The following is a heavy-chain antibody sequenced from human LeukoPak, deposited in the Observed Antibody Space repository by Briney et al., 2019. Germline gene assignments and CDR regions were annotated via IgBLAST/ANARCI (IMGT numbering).Heavy chain of an antibody. J-gene: IGHJ6*03. CDR2: INYSGST. CDR1: GGSFSGYY. Sequence: SETLSLTCAVYGGSFSGYYWSWIRQPPGKGLEWIGEINYSGSTNYNPSLKSRVTISVDTSKNQFSLKLSSVTAADTAVYYCARGSGYGYHYYYYYMDVWGKGTTVTVSS. V-gene: IGHV4-34*01. D-gene: IGHD5-12*01. CDR3: ARGSGYGYHYYYYYMDV.